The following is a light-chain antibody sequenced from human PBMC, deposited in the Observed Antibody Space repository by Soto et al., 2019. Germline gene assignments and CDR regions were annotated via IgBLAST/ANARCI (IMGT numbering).Light chain of an antibody. CDR3: QSFDSGLGAYV. J-gene: IGLJ1*01. Sequence: QSVLTQPPSVSGAPGQRVTISCTGSSSNIGAGRDVHWYQQLPGTAPRLLIYGNNNRPSGVPDRFSASKSGTSASLAITGFQAEDEADFYCQSFDSGLGAYVFGTGTKVTVL. CDR1: SSNIGAGRD. V-gene: IGLV1-40*01. CDR2: GNN.